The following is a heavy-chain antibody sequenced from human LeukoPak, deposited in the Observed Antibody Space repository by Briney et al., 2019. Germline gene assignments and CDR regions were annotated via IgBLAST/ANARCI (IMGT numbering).Heavy chain of an antibody. CDR2: ISSTGRTK. J-gene: IGHJ4*02. CDR3: ARENGDYGAPFDF. CDR1: GFTFSNYE. Sequence: PGGSLRLSCAGSGFTFSNYEMNWVRQAPGKGLEWISYISSTGRTKYYADSVKGRFTVSRDNAKTSLYLQMSSLRTEDTAVYYCARENGDYGAPFDFWGQGTLVAVSS. D-gene: IGHD4/OR15-4a*01. V-gene: IGHV3-48*03.